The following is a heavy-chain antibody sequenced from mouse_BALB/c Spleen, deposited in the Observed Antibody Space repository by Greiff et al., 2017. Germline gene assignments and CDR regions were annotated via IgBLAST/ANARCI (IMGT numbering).Heavy chain of an antibody. CDR1: GFTFSDYY. CDR2: ISDGGSYT. V-gene: IGHV5-4*02. D-gene: IGHD1-2*01. J-gene: IGHJ3*01. Sequence: EVQLVESGGGLVKPGGSLKLSCAASGFTFSDYYMYWVRQTPEKRLEWVATISDGGSYTYYPDSVKGRFTISRDNAKNNLYLQMSSLKSEDTAMYYCARSDYGYPFAYWGQGTLVTVSA. CDR3: ARSDYGYPFAY.